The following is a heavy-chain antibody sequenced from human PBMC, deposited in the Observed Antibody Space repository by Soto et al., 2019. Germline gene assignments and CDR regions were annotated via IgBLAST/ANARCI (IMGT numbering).Heavy chain of an antibody. CDR3: ARSGTAYYGSGSYRDQFDY. D-gene: IGHD3-10*01. CDR2: IYYSGST. CDR1: GGSISSYY. Sequence: ASETLSLTCTVSGGSISSYYWSWIRQPPGKGLEWIGYIYYSGSTNYNPSLKSRVTISVDTSKNQFSLKLSSVTAADTAVYYCARSGTAYYGSGSYRDQFDYWGQGTLVTVSS. J-gene: IGHJ4*02. V-gene: IGHV4-59*01.